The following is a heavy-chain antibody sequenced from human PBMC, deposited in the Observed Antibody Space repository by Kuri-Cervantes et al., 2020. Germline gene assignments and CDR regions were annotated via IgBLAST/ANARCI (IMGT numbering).Heavy chain of an antibody. CDR2: IYYSGST. V-gene: IGHV4-59*08. D-gene: IGHD5-12*01. Sequence: SETLSLTCTISGSSIGDSYWSWIRQAPGKGLEWIGYIYYSGSTNYNPSLKRRVTISVDTSKNQFSLKLDSVTAADTAVYYCKASGYVVYWGQGTLVTVSS. CDR1: GSSIGDSY. CDR3: KASGYVVY. J-gene: IGHJ4*02.